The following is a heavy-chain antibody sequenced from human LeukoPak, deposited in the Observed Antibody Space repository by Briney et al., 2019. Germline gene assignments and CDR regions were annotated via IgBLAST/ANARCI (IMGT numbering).Heavy chain of an antibody. CDR3: ARREEYSSNLDY. J-gene: IGHJ4*02. D-gene: IGHD6-13*01. CDR1: GDSISKSLYY. CDR2: INYSGST. Sequence: MASETLSLTCTVSGDSISKSLYYWAWIRQPPGKGLEWIGSINYSGSTYYNPSLKSRVTTSVDTSKNQFSLKLNSVTAADTAVYYCARREEYSSNLDYWGQGTLVTVSS. V-gene: IGHV4-39*01.